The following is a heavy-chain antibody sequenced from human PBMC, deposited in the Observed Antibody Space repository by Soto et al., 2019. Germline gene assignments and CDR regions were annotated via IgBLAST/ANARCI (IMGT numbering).Heavy chain of an antibody. CDR2: IIPIFGTA. CDR3: ASSVGATREFDY. J-gene: IGHJ4*02. Sequence: SVKVSCKASGGTFSSYAISWVRQAPGQGLEWMGGIIPIFGTANYAQKFQGRVTITADESTSTAYMELSSMRSEDTAVYYCASSVGATREFDYWGQGTLVTVSS. V-gene: IGHV1-69*13. CDR1: GGTFSSYA. D-gene: IGHD1-26*01.